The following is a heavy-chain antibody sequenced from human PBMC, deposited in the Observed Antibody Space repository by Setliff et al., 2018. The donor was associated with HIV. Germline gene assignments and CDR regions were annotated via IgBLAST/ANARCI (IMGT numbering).Heavy chain of an antibody. CDR3: ASAGGGNSGTRWLDS. CDR1: GFTFSSYS. Sequence: GGSLRLSCAASGFTFSSYSMNWVRQVPGKGLEWVSSISSSSSYIYYADSVKGRFTISRDNAKNSLYLHMNNLRAEDTAVYYCASAGGGNSGTRWLDSWGQGALVTVSS. J-gene: IGHJ4*02. CDR2: ISSSSSYI. D-gene: IGHD2-21*02. V-gene: IGHV3-21*01.